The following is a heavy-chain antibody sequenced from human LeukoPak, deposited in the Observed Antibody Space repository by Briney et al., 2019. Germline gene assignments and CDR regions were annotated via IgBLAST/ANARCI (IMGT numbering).Heavy chain of an antibody. CDR1: GGSISSGGYY. CDR2: IYYSGST. J-gene: IGHJ4*02. V-gene: IGHV4-31*03. Sequence: PSETLSLTCTVSGGSISSGGYYWSWIRQHPGKGLEWIGYIYYSGSTYYNPSLKSRVTISVDTSKNQFSLKLNSVTAADTAVYYCARAGTMVRGEPPTFDYWGQGTLVTASS. CDR3: ARAGTMVRGEPPTFDY. D-gene: IGHD3-10*01.